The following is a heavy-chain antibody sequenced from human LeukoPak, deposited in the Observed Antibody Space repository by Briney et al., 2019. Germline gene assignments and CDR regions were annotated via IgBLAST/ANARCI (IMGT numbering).Heavy chain of an antibody. CDR2: IIPVFGTA. Sequence: SVKVSCKASGGTLSSYAISWVRQAPGQGLEWMGGIIPVFGTANYAQKFQGRVTITADKSTSTAYMELSSLRSEDTAVYYCARDQGSYGDFDYWGQGTLVTVSS. J-gene: IGHJ4*02. CDR1: GGTLSSYA. D-gene: IGHD4/OR15-4a*01. CDR3: ARDQGSYGDFDY. V-gene: IGHV1-69*06.